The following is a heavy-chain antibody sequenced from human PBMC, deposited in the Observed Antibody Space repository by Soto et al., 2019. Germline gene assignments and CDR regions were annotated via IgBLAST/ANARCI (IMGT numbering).Heavy chain of an antibody. D-gene: IGHD3-22*01. CDR1: GGSISIYY. Sequence: SETLSLTCTVSGGSISIYYWSWIRQPPGKGLEWIGYIYYSGSTNYNPSLKSRVTISVDTSKNQFSLKLSSVTAADTAVYYCASPYYDSSGCYYYWGQGTLVTVSS. J-gene: IGHJ4*02. V-gene: IGHV4-59*08. CDR2: IYYSGST. CDR3: ASPYYDSSGCYYY.